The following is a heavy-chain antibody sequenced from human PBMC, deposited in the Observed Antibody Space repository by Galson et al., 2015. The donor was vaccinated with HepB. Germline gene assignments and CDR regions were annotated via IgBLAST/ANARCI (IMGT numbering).Heavy chain of an antibody. CDR2: IQYSGNNK. Sequence: SLRLSCAASGFTFSSYGMHWVRQAPGKGLEWVTFIQYSGNNKYYADSVKGRFTISRDNSKNTLYLQVNSLRAEDTAVYYCARADSDISGYSVIYAFDMWGQGTMVTVSS. V-gene: IGHV3-33*05. J-gene: IGHJ3*02. D-gene: IGHD3-22*01. CDR1: GFTFSSYG. CDR3: ARADSDISGYSVIYAFDM.